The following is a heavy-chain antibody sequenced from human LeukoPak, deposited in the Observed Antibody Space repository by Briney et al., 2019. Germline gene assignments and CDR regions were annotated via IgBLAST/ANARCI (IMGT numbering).Heavy chain of an antibody. CDR3: ARAQYDSRGYVVDYFDY. CDR2: IKQDGSEK. Sequence: GGSLRLSCAASGFTFSSYWMSWVRQAPGKGLEWVANIKQDGSEKYYVDSVKGRFTISRDNAKNSLYLQMNSLRAEDTAVYYCARAQYDSRGYVVDYFDYWGQGTLVTVSS. J-gene: IGHJ4*02. V-gene: IGHV3-7*01. CDR1: GFTFSSYW. D-gene: IGHD3-22*01.